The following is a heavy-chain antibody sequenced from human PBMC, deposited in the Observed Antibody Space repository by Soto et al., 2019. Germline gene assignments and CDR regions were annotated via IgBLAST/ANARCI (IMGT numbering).Heavy chain of an antibody. CDR1: GGTFSSYA. CDR2: IIPIFGTA. V-gene: IGHV1-69*13. D-gene: IGHD3-3*01. J-gene: IGHJ6*02. Sequence: SVKVSCKASGGTFSSYAISWVRQAPGQGLEWMGGIIPIFGTANYAQKFQGRVTITADESTSTAYMELSSLRSEDTAVYYCARDGSSGGFLSGMDVWGQGTTVTVSS. CDR3: ARDGSSGGFLSGMDV.